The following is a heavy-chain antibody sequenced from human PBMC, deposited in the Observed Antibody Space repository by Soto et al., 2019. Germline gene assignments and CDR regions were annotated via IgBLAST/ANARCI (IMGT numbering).Heavy chain of an antibody. V-gene: IGHV3-23*01. CDR1: GFTFSSYA. D-gene: IGHD2-15*01. Sequence: GGSLRLSCAASGFTFSSYAMSWVRQAPGKGLEWVSAISGSGGSTYYADSVKGRFTISRDNSKNTLYLQMNSLRAEDAAVYYCAKVGGSCYSLCYYYYGMDVWGQGTTVTVSS. J-gene: IGHJ6*02. CDR3: AKVGGSCYSLCYYYYGMDV. CDR2: ISGSGGST.